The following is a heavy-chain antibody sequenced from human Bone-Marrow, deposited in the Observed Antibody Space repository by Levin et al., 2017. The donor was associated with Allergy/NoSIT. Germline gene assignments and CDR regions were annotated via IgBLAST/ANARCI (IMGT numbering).Heavy chain of an antibody. Sequence: GESLKISCAASGFTFSSYGMHWVRQAPGKGLEWVAVIWYDGSNKYYADSVKGRFTISRDNSKNTLYLQMNSLRAEDTAVYYCARESGSYYRYFDYWGQGTLVTVSS. D-gene: IGHD3-10*01. CDR1: GFTFSSYG. J-gene: IGHJ4*02. CDR3: ARESGSYYRYFDY. CDR2: IWYDGSNK. V-gene: IGHV3-33*01.